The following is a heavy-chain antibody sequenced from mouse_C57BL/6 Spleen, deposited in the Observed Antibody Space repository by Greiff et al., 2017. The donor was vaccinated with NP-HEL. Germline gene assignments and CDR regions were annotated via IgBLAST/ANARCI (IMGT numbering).Heavy chain of an antibody. J-gene: IGHJ1*03. CDR1: GFTISSYT. CDR3: ARHGGHWYFDV. Sequence: DVKLVESGGGLVKPGGSLKLSCAASGFTISSYTMSWVRQTPEKRLEWVATISGGGGNTYYPDSVKGRFTISRDNAKNTLYLQMSSLRSEDTALYYCARHGGHWYFDVWGTGTTVTVSS. V-gene: IGHV5-9*01. CDR2: ISGGGGNT.